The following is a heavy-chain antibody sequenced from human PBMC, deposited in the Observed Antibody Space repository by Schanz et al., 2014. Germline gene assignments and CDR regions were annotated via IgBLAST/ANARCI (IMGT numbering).Heavy chain of an antibody. CDR1: GFTFSSYA. CDR3: ARGGRGGYPGRAFDI. V-gene: IGHV3-30*04. Sequence: QVQLVESGGGVVQPGRSLRLSCAASGFTFSSYAVHWVRQAPDKGLVWVAVTSSDGSLKYYADSVKGRFTISRDNSRDRVYLKKNSLRGEDTVVYYCARGGRGGYPGRAFDIGGQGKMVTASS. J-gene: IGHJ3*02. CDR2: TSSDGSLK. D-gene: IGHD5-12*01.